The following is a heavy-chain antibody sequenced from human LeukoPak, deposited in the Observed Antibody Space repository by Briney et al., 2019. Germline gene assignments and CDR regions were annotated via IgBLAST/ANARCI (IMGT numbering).Heavy chain of an antibody. V-gene: IGHV1-18*01. Sequence: ASVKVSCKASGYTFTSYGISWVRQAPGQGLEWMGWISAYNGNTNYAQKLQGRVTMTTDTSTSTAYMELRSLRSDDTAGYYCARMRPALLAAAGTGFDYWGQGTLVTVSS. CDR1: GYTFTSYG. CDR2: ISAYNGNT. J-gene: IGHJ4*02. CDR3: ARMRPALLAAAGTGFDY. D-gene: IGHD6-13*01.